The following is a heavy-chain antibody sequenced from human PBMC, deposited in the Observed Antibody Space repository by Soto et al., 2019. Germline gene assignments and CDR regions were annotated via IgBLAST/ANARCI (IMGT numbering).Heavy chain of an antibody. D-gene: IGHD2-15*01. V-gene: IGHV1-8*01. CDR3: AKRYCSGGSCSRAFDI. Sequence: ASVKVSCKASGYTFTSYDINWVRQATGQGLEWMGWMNPNSGNTGYAQKFQGRVTMTRNTSISTAYMELSSLRSEDTAVYYCAKRYCSGGSCSRAFDIWGQGTMVTVSS. CDR1: GYTFTSYD. CDR2: MNPNSGNT. J-gene: IGHJ3*02.